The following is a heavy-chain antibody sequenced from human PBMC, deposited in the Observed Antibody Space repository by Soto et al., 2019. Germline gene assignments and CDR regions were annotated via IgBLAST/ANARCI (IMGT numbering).Heavy chain of an antibody. V-gene: IGHV3-48*01. J-gene: IGHJ4*02. CDR1: GFTFSSFS. CDR3: AGDGNYDFDR. CDR2: IGWTPSTV. D-gene: IGHD1-7*01. Sequence: EVLLVESGGGLVQPGASLRLSCAASGFTFSSFSMNWLRQAPGKGLEWVSYIGWTPSTVYYADSVQGRFTISRDNAQNLLVLQMNSLRAEDTAVYYCAGDGNYDFDRWGQGTLVTVSS.